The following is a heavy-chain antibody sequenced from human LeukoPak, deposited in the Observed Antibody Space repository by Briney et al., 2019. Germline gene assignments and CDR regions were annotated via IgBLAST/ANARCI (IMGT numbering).Heavy chain of an antibody. J-gene: IGHJ4*02. CDR3: ARQGSGWFYVDY. CDR2: IYPADSDT. Sequence: GESLKISCKGSEYSFTTYWIAWVRQMPGKGLEWMGIIYPADSDTRYSPSFQGQVTISADKSISPAYLQWSSLKASDTAMYYCARQGSGWFYVDYWGQGTLVTVSS. V-gene: IGHV5-51*01. D-gene: IGHD2/OR15-2a*01. CDR1: EYSFTTYW.